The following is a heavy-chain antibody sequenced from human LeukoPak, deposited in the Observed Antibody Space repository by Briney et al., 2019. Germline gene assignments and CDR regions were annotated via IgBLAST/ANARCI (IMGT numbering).Heavy chain of an antibody. D-gene: IGHD3-16*02. CDR1: GYTFTGYY. J-gene: IGHJ4*02. CDR2: INPNSGGT. V-gene: IGHV1-2*02. CDR3: ARRFTFGGVIIPFDY. Sequence: ASVKVSCKASGYTFTGYYMHWVRQAPGQGLEWMGWINPNSGGTNYAQKFQGRVTMTRDTSISTAYMELSRLRSDDTAVYYCARRFTFGGVIIPFDYWGQGALVTVSS.